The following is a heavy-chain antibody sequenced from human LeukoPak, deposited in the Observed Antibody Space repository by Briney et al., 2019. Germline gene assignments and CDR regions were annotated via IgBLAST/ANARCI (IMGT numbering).Heavy chain of an antibody. CDR1: GYSISSGYY. J-gene: IGHJ3*02. CDR3: ARDRGNLDAFDI. V-gene: IGHV4-38-2*02. Sequence: LETLSLTCTVSGYSISSGYYWGWIRQPPGKGLEWIGSIYHSGSTYYSPSLKSRVTISVDTSKNQFSLKLSSVTAADTAVYYCARDRGNLDAFDIWGQGTMVTVSS. CDR2: IYHSGST. D-gene: IGHD4-23*01.